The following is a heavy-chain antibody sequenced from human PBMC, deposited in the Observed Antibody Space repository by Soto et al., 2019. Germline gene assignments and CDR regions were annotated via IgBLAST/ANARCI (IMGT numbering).Heavy chain of an antibody. V-gene: IGHV3-9*01. CDR2: ISWNSGSI. CDR1: GFTFDDYA. D-gene: IGHD4-17*01. J-gene: IGHJ3*02. CDR3: AKDIMYGDYSTYAFDI. Sequence: VQLVESGGGLVQPGRSLRLSCAASGFTFDDYAMHWVRQAPGKGLEWVSGISWNSGSIGYADSVKGRFTISRDNAKNSLYLQMNSLRAEDTALYYCAKDIMYGDYSTYAFDIWGQGTMVTVSS.